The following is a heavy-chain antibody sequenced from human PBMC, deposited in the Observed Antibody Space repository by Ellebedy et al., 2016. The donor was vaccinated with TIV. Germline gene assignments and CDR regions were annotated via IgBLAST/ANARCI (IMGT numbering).Heavy chain of an antibody. J-gene: IGHJ4*02. Sequence: GGSLRLSXAASGFTFSSYAMSWVRQAPGKGLEWVSAISGSGGSTYYADSVKGRFTISRDNSKNTLYLQMNSLRAEDTAVYYCAKIIGWDPRGYSGYVDYWGQGTLVTVSS. CDR1: GFTFSSYA. CDR3: AKIIGWDPRGYSGYVDY. D-gene: IGHD5-12*01. V-gene: IGHV3-23*01. CDR2: ISGSGGST.